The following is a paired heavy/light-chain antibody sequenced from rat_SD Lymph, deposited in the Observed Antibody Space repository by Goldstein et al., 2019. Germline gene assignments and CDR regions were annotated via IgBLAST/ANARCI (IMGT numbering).Light chain of an antibody. V-gene: IGKV8S6*01. CDR1: QSLLSSGNQKNY. Sequence: DIVMTQSPSSLAVSAGETVTINCKSSQSLLSSGNQKNYLAWYQQKPGQSPKLLIYLASTRESGVPDRFIGSGSGTDFTLTISSVQAEDLADYYCQQHYSYPFTFGSGTKLEIK. J-gene: IGKJ4*01. CDR2: LAS. CDR3: QQHYSYPFT.
Heavy chain of an antibody. J-gene: IGHJ3*01. V-gene: IGHV5-34*01. Sequence: EVQLVESGGGLVQPGRSLKLSCLASGFTFSNYGMNWIRQAPGKGLEWVASISSSSSYIYYADTVKGRFTISRDNAKNTLYLQMTSLRSEDTALYYCARGATKFAYWGQGTLVTVSS. CDR3: ARGATKFAY. CDR2: ISSSSSYI. D-gene: IGHD1-10*01. CDR1: GFTFSNYG.